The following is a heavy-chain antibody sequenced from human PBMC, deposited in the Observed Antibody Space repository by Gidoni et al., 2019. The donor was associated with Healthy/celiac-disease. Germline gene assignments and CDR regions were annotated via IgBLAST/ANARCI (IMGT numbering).Heavy chain of an antibody. Sequence: QVQLVQSGAEVKKPGASVKVSCKASGYPFTGYFMPWVRQAPGQGLEWMGWINPNSGGTNYAQKFQGRVTMTRDTSISTAYMELSRLRSDDTAVYYCATELGYCSSTSCYKDYYYYGMDVWGQGTTVTVSS. CDR2: INPNSGGT. V-gene: IGHV1-2*02. J-gene: IGHJ6*02. D-gene: IGHD2-2*01. CDR3: ATELGYCSSTSCYKDYYYYGMDV. CDR1: GYPFTGYF.